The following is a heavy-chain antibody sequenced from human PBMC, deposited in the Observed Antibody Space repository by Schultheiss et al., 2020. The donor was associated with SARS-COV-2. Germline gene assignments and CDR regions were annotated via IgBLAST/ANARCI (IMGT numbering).Heavy chain of an antibody. CDR3: ARAWPPLTVTTYYYMDV. J-gene: IGHJ6*03. CDR2: ISSSSTI. D-gene: IGHD4-11*01. V-gene: IGHV3-48*04. Sequence: GGSLRLSCAASGFTFSSYSMNWVRQAPGKGLEWVSYISSSSTIYYADSVKGRFTISRDNAKNSLYLQMNSLRAEDTAVYYCARAWPPLTVTTYYYMDVWGKGTTVTVSS. CDR1: GFTFSSYS.